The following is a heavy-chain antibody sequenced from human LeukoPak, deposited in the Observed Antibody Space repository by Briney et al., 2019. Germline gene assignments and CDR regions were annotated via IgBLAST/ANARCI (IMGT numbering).Heavy chain of an antibody. CDR3: ARVPQPRGYSSGWYWFDP. J-gene: IGHJ5*02. V-gene: IGHV3-66*02. CDR2: IYSDGST. Sequence: GGSLRLSCAASGITVGSNYMSWVRQAPGKGLEWVSTIYSDGSTYYADSVKGRFTISRDNSKNTLYLQMNSLRAEDTAVYYCARVPQPRGYSSGWYWFDPWGQGTLVAVSS. D-gene: IGHD6-19*01. CDR1: GITVGSNY.